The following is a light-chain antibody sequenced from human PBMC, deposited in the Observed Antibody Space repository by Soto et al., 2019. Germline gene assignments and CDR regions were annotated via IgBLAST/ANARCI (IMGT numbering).Light chain of an antibody. J-gene: IGKJ1*01. CDR3: QQYSIWRT. Sequence: EIVMTQSPATLSLSPGERATLSCRASESVSTNLAWYQQKAGQAPRLLIYGASTRATGIPARFSGSGSGTEFILTISRLQSEDSAVYFCQQYSIWRTFGQGTKVDIK. CDR1: ESVSTN. V-gene: IGKV3-15*01. CDR2: GAS.